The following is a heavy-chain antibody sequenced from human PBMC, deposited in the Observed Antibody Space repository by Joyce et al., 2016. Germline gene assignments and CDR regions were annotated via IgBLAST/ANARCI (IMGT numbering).Heavy chain of an antibody. CDR2: LSSSSSYR. V-gene: IGHV3-21*01. D-gene: IGHD2-8*01. J-gene: IGHJ4*02. CDR3: ARSSYTNGIFDY. Sequence: EVQLVESGGGLVKPGGSLRLSCAASGFTFSDYSMSWGRQAPGKGLEWVASLSSSSSYRKYTDSVKGRFTISRVNAKNSLYLQMNSLRVEDTAVYYCARSSYTNGIFDYWGQGTLVTVSS. CDR1: GFTFSDYS.